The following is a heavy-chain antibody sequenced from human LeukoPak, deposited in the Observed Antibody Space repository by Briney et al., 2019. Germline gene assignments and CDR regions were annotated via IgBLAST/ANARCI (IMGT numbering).Heavy chain of an antibody. CDR2: IYYSGST. Sequence: SEILSLICTVSGGSISSYYWSWIRQPPGKGLEWIGYIYYSGSTNYKSSLKSQVTISVDTSKNQFSLKLSSVTAADTAVYYCARETSQKGAHYMDVWGKGTTVTISS. D-gene: IGHD3-16*01. V-gene: IGHV4-59*01. CDR1: GGSISSYY. J-gene: IGHJ6*03. CDR3: ARETSQKGAHYMDV.